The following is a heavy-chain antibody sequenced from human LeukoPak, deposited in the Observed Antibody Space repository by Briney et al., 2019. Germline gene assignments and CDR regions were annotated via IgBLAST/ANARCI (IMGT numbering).Heavy chain of an antibody. Sequence: KSGGSLRLSCAASGFTFSSYSMNWVRQAPGKGLEWVSSISSSSSYIYYADSVKGRFTISRDNAKNSLYLQMNSLRAEDTAVYYCVRAVANYDAFDIWGQGTMVTVS. J-gene: IGHJ3*02. V-gene: IGHV3-21*01. CDR2: ISSSSSYI. CDR3: VRAVANYDAFDI. D-gene: IGHD6-19*01. CDR1: GFTFSSYS.